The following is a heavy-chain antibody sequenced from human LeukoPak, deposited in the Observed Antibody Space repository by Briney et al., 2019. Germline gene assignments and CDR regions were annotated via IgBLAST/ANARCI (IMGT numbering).Heavy chain of an antibody. Sequence: PSETLSLTCTVSGGSINSGSHYWGWLRQPPGKGLEWIGSIYYTGKTYYNPSLKSRATMSVDTSKNHFSLTLSSVTAADTAVYYCAPTDGYCSSTSCYSLFDYWGQGTLVTVSS. CDR2: IYYTGKT. CDR3: APTDGYCSSTSCYSLFDY. D-gene: IGHD2-2*01. V-gene: IGHV4-39*01. CDR1: GGSINSGSHY. J-gene: IGHJ4*02.